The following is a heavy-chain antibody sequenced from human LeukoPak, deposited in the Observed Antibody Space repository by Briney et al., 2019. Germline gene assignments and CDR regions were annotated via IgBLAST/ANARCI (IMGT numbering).Heavy chain of an antibody. CDR3: ARGWSAFDY. V-gene: IGHV4-61*08. Sequence: SETLSLTCTVSGDPISSHSGYKWNWIRQAPGKGLEWIGYVYYSGTTSYNPSVNSRVTISVDTSKNQFSLKLTSVTAADTAVYYCARGWSAFDYWGQGTLVTVSS. J-gene: IGHJ4*02. CDR1: GDPISSHSGYK. D-gene: IGHD3-3*01. CDR2: VYYSGTT.